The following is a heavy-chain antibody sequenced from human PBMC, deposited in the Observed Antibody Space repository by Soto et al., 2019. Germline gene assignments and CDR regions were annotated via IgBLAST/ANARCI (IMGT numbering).Heavy chain of an antibody. Sequence: QVQLVQSGAEVKKPGSSVKVSCKASGGTFSSYAISWVRQAPGQGLEWMGGIIPIFGTANYAQKFQGRVTITADESTSTAHMELSSLRSEDTAVYYCARTYSSSTQHPTPFDYWGQGTLVTVSS. CDR2: IIPIFGTA. V-gene: IGHV1-69*01. J-gene: IGHJ4*02. CDR1: GGTFSSYA. D-gene: IGHD6-6*01. CDR3: ARTYSSSTQHPTPFDY.